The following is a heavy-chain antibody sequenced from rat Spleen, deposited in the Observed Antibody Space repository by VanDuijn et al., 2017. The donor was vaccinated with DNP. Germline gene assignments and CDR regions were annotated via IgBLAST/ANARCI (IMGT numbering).Heavy chain of an antibody. V-gene: IGHV5-22*01. D-gene: IGHD1-1*01. J-gene: IGHJ1*01. Sequence: EVQLVESGGGLVQPGRSLKLSCAASGFTFSDYGMAWVLQSPTKGLEWVASITSDGGSTYYRDSVKGRFTISRDNAKGTLYLQMNSLRSEDTATYYCARGVYYYSATYWYFDFWGPGTMVTVSS. CDR3: ARGVYYYSATYWYFDF. CDR2: ITSDGGST. CDR1: GFTFSDYG.